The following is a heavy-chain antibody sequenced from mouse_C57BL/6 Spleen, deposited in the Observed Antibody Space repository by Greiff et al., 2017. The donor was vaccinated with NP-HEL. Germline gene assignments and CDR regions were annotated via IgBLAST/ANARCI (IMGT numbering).Heavy chain of an antibody. CDR3: ARWDYYYGSSDY. CDR2: INPNNGGT. J-gene: IGHJ2*01. V-gene: IGHV1-26*01. CDR1: GYTFTDYY. Sequence: EVQLQQSGPELVKPGASVKISCKASGYTFTDYYMNWVKQSHGKSLEWIGDINPNNGGTSYNQKFKGKATLTVDKSSSTAYMELRSLTSEDSAVYYCARWDYYYGSSDYWGQGTTLTVSS. D-gene: IGHD1-1*01.